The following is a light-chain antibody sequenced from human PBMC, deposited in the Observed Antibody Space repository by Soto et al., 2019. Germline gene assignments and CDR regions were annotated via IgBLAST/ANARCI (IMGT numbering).Light chain of an antibody. CDR1: ISNIGSNT. CDR2: SNN. V-gene: IGLV1-44*01. Sequence: QSVLTQPPSASGTPGQRVTISCSGSISNIGSNTVNWYQQLPGTAPKILIYSNNLRPSGVPDLSSASKSGTSASLAISGLQSEDEADYYCAACDDSLHGPVFGGGTTVTLL. CDR3: AACDDSLHGPV. J-gene: IGLJ2*01.